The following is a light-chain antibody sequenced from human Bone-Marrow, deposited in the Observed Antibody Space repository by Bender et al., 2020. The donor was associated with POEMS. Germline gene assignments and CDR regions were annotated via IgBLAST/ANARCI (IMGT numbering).Light chain of an antibody. CDR1: SSNIGAGYD. V-gene: IGLV1-40*01. CDR2: GYN. CDR3: SSYAASNNLV. Sequence: QSVLTQPASVSGAPGQTVTISCTGTSSNIGAGYDINWYQHLPGTAPKLLIYGYNNRPSGVPDRFSGSKSGTSASLAITGLQAEDEADYYCSSYAASNNLVFGGGTKLTVL. J-gene: IGLJ2*01.